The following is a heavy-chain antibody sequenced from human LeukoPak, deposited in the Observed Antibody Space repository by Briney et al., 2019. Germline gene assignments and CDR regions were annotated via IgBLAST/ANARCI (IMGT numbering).Heavy chain of an antibody. CDR3: ARGYSGWYVLGY. D-gene: IGHD6-19*01. J-gene: IGHJ4*02. Sequence: SETLSLTCAVYGGSFSGYYWSWIRQPPGKGLEWIGEINHSGSTNYNPSLKSRVTISVDTSKNQFSLKLSSVTAADTAVYYCARGYSGWYVLGYWGQGTLVTASS. V-gene: IGHV4-34*01. CDR2: INHSGST. CDR1: GGSFSGYY.